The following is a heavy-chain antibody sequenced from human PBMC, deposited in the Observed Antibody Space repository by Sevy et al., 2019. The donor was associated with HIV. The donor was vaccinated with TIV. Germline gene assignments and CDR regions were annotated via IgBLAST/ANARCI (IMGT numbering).Heavy chain of an antibody. CDR2: ISSSSSYI. Sequence: GGSLRLSCAASGFTFSSYSMNWVRQAPGKGLEWVSSISSSSSYIYYADSVKGRFTISRDNAKNSLYLQMNSLRAEDTAVYYCAGGRLSWSMGIQYYYYGMDVWGQGTTVTVSS. CDR1: GFTFSSYS. CDR3: AGGRLSWSMGIQYYYYGMDV. V-gene: IGHV3-21*01. D-gene: IGHD5-18*01. J-gene: IGHJ6*02.